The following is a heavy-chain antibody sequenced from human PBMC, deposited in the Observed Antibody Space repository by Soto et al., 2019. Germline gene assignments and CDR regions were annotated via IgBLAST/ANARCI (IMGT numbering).Heavy chain of an antibody. CDR2: ISSNGGTT. CDR3: VRRVSGNYDY. V-gene: IGHV3-64*01. J-gene: IGHJ4*02. Sequence: EVQLAESGGGMVQPGGSLRLSCVASGFTFSSYDMHWVRQAPGKGLEYVSSISSNGGTTYYGNSVKGRFTISRDNSKKTLYLKMGSLRAEDMAVYYCVRRVSGNYDYWGQGTLVTVSS. CDR1: GFTFSSYD. D-gene: IGHD1-7*01.